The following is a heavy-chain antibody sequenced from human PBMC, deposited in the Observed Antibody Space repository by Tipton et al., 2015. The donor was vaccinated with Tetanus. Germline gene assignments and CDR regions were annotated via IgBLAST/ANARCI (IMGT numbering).Heavy chain of an antibody. CDR3: ARPSTTVTPRAFDV. Sequence: GLVKPSETLSLTCTVSGGSISSPSYYWDWIRQPPGKGLEWIGSIYYSGSSYYNPSLESRVTISLDTSKNRFSLKLTSVTAADAAVYYCARPSTTVTPRAFDVWGQGTMVTVSS. CDR1: GGSISSPSYY. V-gene: IGHV4-39*01. D-gene: IGHD4-17*01. CDR2: IYYSGSS. J-gene: IGHJ3*01.